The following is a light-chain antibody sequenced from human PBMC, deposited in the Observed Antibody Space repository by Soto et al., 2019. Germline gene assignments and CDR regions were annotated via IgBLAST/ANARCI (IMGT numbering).Light chain of an antibody. J-gene: IGKJ1*01. CDR3: QQYDNWPRT. CDR2: RAF. Sequence: EIVMTQSPATLSLSPGERATLSCRASLSVSSDLAWYRQKPGQAPRLLIYRAFTRATGIPARFRGSGFGTEFTLTISGLQSEDFAIYYCQQYDNWPRTFGQGTKVDIK. CDR1: LSVSSD. V-gene: IGKV3-15*01.